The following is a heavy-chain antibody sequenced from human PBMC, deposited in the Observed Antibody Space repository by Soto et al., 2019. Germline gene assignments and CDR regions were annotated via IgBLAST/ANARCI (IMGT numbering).Heavy chain of an antibody. CDR3: AKDKSTGEYSYYRYMDV. J-gene: IGHJ6*03. CDR2: ISWNSGQL. CDR1: GFNFENYA. Sequence: EVQLVESGGGLVQPDRPLRLSCEASGFNFENYAMHWVRQVPGKGLEWVSAISWNSGQLDYADSVRGRFTISRDNGKNSLYLEMNSLRPDDTALYFCAKDKSTGEYSYYRYMDVWGRGTTVIVFS. D-gene: IGHD4-17*01. V-gene: IGHV3-9*01.